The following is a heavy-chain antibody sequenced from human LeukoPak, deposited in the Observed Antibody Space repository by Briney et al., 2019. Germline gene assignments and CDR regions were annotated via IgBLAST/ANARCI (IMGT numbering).Heavy chain of an antibody. CDR3: AKDWGDIVVVPAAMFDY. CDR1: GFTVSSNY. J-gene: IGHJ4*02. Sequence: GGSLRLSCAASGFTVSSNYMNWVRQAPGKGLEWVSGISGSGGSTYYADSVKGRFTISRDNSKNTLYLQMNSLRAEDTAVYYCAKDWGDIVVVPAAMFDYWGQGTLVTVSS. V-gene: IGHV3-23*01. CDR2: ISGSGGST. D-gene: IGHD2-2*01.